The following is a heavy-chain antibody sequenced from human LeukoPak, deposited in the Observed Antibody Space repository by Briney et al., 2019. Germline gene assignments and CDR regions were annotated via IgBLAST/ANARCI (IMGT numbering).Heavy chain of an antibody. J-gene: IGHJ4*02. V-gene: IGHV3-43*02. CDR3: AKGCSGGSCYSELLLDY. D-gene: IGHD2-15*01. Sequence: QPGGSLRLSCAASGFTFDDYAMHWVRQAPGKGLEWVSLISGDGGSTYYADSVKGRFTISRDNSKNSLYLQMNSLRTEGTALYYCAKGCSGGSCYSELLLDYWGQGTLVTVSS. CDR1: GFTFDDYA. CDR2: ISGDGGST.